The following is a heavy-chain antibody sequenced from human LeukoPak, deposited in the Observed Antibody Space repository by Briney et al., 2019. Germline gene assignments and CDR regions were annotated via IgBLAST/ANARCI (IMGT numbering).Heavy chain of an antibody. Sequence: SQTLSLTCTVSGGSISSGDYYWSWIRQPPGKGLEWIGYIYYSGSTYYNPSLKSRVTISVDTSKNQFSLKLSSVTAADTAVYYCARVMYGSGSHPLWGQGTLVTVSS. V-gene: IGHV4-30-4*01. D-gene: IGHD3-10*01. CDR2: IYYSGST. J-gene: IGHJ4*02. CDR1: GGSISSGDYY. CDR3: ARVMYGSGSHPL.